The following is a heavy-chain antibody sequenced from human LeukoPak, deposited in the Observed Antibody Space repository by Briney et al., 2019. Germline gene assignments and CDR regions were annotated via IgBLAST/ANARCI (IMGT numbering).Heavy chain of an antibody. CDR3: AKDSSAKYYFDY. CDR1: GFTFSSYE. CDR2: ISSSGSTK. J-gene: IGHJ4*02. Sequence: GGSLRLSCAASGFTFSSYEMSWVRQAPGKGLEWVSYISSSGSTKHYADSVKGRFTISRDNAKNSLYLQMNSLRAEDTAVYYCAKDSSAKYYFDYWGQGTLVTVSS. V-gene: IGHV3-48*03. D-gene: IGHD6-19*01.